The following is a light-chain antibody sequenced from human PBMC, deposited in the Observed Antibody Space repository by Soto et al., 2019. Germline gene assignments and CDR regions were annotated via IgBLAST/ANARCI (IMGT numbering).Light chain of an antibody. Sequence: EVVMRQSPATLSVSPGEVATLSFSASQGIVDTLAFYQHKPGQTPRRLIYDTSTSATGVPTRVSGSRSGAEFTLTINSLQSEDFAVYYCQPYNNWPLTFGGGTKV. CDR2: DTS. CDR3: QPYNNWPLT. V-gene: IGKV3-15*01. J-gene: IGKJ4*01. CDR1: QGIVDT.